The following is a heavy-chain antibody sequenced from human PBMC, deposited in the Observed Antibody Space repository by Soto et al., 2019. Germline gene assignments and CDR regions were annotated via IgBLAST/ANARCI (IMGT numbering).Heavy chain of an antibody. CDR3: AADVIGVAGDLDH. CDR1: GFSFGSSA. J-gene: IGHJ4*02. D-gene: IGHD6-19*01. CDR2: IVVASGHP. Sequence: LVQSGPEVKKPGTSLKVSCKTSGFSFGSSAVQWVRQVRGQRLEWIGWIVVASGHPNFAQKFQDRVSLTRDLSTHTAFLELRSLTSEDSAMYYCAADVIGVAGDLDHWGQGTLVSVSS. V-gene: IGHV1-58*01.